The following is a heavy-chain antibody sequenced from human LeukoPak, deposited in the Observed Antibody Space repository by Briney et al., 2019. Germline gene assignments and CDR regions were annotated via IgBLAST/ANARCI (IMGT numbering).Heavy chain of an antibody. D-gene: IGHD3-9*01. CDR3: AREDDILTDYSLSPDVFDI. V-gene: IGHV4-30-2*01. Sequence: SETLSLTCTVSGGSISSGGYYWSWIRQPPGKGLEWIGYICHSGSTYYNPSLKSRVTISVDTSKNQFSLRLSSVTAADTAVYYCAREDDILTDYSLSPDVFDIWGQGTMVTVSS. J-gene: IGHJ3*02. CDR1: GGSISSGGYY. CDR2: ICHSGST.